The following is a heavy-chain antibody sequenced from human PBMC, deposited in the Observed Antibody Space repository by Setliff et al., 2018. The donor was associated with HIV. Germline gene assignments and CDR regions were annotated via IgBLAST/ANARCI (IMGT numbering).Heavy chain of an antibody. J-gene: IGHJ4*02. CDR1: GGSLSGYY. CDR2: VYSDGSS. Sequence: ETLSLTCAVYGGSLSGYYWSWVRQAPGKGLEWVSVVYSDGSSSYADSVKGRFTISRDNSKNTLYLQMNSLRAEDTAEYYCAKDRSEITIFGVIISHWGQGSLVTVSS. V-gene: IGHV3-53*01. CDR3: AKDRSEITIFGVIISH. D-gene: IGHD3-3*01.